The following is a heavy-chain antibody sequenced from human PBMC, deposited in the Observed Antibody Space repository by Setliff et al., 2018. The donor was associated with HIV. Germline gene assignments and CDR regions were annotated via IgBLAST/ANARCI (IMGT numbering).Heavy chain of an antibody. J-gene: IGHJ6*02. V-gene: IGHV4-4*07. D-gene: IGHD2-15*01. Sequence: SETLSLTCAVYGGSLSGYYWAWIRQPAGKGLEWIGRIFRAGNATYNPSLKSRAILSVDTSQNQFSLQLKHVAAADTAIYYCAREQYHFVVDYYYYYGMDVWGQGNTVTVSS. CDR1: GGSLSGYY. CDR3: AREQYHFVVDYYYYYGMDV. CDR2: IFRAGNA.